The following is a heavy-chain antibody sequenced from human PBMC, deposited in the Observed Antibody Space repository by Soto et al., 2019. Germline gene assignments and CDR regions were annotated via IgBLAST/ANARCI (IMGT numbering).Heavy chain of an antibody. D-gene: IGHD2-2*01. CDR1: GFTFSSYW. CDR3: ARDGVVVPAAYYYYYYMDV. Sequence: GGSLRLSCAASGFTFSSYWMSWVRQAPGKGLEWVANIKQDGSEKYYVDSVKGRFTISRDNAKNSLYLQMNSLRAEDTAVYYCARDGVVVPAAYYYYYYMDVWGKGTTVTVSS. V-gene: IGHV3-7*01. J-gene: IGHJ6*03. CDR2: IKQDGSEK.